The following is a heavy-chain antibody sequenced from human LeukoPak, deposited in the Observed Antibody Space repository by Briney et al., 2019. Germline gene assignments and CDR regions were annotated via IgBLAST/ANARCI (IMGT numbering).Heavy chain of an antibody. CDR1: GFTFSSYG. Sequence: GGSLRLSCAASGFTFSSYGMHWVRQAPGKGLEWVAVISYDGSNKYYADSVKGRFTISRDNSKNTLYLQMNSLRAGDTAVYYCAKDFDYWGQGTLVTVSS. J-gene: IGHJ4*02. CDR2: ISYDGSNK. CDR3: AKDFDY. V-gene: IGHV3-30*18.